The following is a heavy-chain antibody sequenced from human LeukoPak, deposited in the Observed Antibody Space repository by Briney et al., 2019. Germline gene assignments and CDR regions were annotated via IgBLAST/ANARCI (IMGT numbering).Heavy chain of an antibody. V-gene: IGHV4-31*03. CDR1: GASISNSGYY. D-gene: IGHD6-6*01. CDR2: ISYSGST. CDR3: ARDRPPYSSSQPIDY. Sequence: SETLSLTCTVSGASISNSGYYWSWIRQHPGKGLEWIGYISYSGSTYYNPSLKSRVTISADTSKNQFSLKLSSVTAADTAVYYCARDRPPYSSSQPIDYWGQGTLVTVSS. J-gene: IGHJ4*02.